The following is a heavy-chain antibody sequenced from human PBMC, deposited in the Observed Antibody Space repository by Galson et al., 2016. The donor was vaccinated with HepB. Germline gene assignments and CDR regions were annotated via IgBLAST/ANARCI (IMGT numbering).Heavy chain of an antibody. D-gene: IGHD6-13*01. CDR3: ARTRAAAGYYFDY. Sequence: PALVKPTQTLTLTCTFSGFSLSTSGMRVSWIRQPPGKALEWLARIDWGDDKLYSASLKTRLTISKDTSRNQVVLTMTNMDPVDTATYYCARTRAAAGYYFDYGGQGTLVTFSS. J-gene: IGHJ4*02. CDR2: IDWGDDK. V-gene: IGHV2-70*04. CDR1: GFSLSTSGMR.